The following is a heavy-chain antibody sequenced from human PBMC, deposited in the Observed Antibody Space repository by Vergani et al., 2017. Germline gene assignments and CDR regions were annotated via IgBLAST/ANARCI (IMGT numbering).Heavy chain of an antibody. CDR1: GFTFSSYG. CDR3: ARDGPIAVAGNYYYYGMDV. V-gene: IGHV3-33*01. CDR2: IWYDGSNK. J-gene: IGHJ6*02. Sequence: QVQLVESGGGVVQPGRSLRLSCAASGFTFSSYGMHWVRQAPGKGLEWVAVIWYDGSNKYYADSVKGRFTISRDNSKNTLYLQMNSLRAEDTAVYYCARDGPIAVAGNYYYYGMDVWGQGP. D-gene: IGHD6-19*01.